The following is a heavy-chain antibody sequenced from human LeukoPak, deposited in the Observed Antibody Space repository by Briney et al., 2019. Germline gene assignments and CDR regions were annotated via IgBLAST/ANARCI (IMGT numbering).Heavy chain of an antibody. CDR3: ARRGYCSSTSCYEYFDY. CDR1: GYSFTNYW. V-gene: IGHV5-51*01. J-gene: IGHJ4*02. D-gene: IGHD2-2*01. Sequence: GESLKISCKGSGYSFTNYWIGWVRQMAGKGLEWMGIIYPGDSDTRYSPSFQGQVTISADKSISTAYLQWSSLKASDTAIYYCARRGYCSSTSCYEYFDYWGQGTLVTVSS. CDR2: IYPGDSDT.